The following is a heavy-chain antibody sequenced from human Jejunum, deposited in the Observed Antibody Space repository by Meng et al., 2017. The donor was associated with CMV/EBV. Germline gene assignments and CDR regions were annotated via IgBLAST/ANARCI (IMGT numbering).Heavy chain of an antibody. CDR2: ISATGRST. V-gene: IGHV3-23*04. J-gene: IGHJ4*02. CDR3: AKDDRGVQSN. Sequence: VHLVEAGGGVVQPGRSLRLSCAASGFTFNDMSWVRQAPGKGLEWVSAISATGRSTYYADSVKGRFTISRDNSKNTLFLQVSSLRAEDTAIYYCAKDDRGVQSNWGQGTLVTVSS. D-gene: IGHD3-22*01. CDR1: GFTFND.